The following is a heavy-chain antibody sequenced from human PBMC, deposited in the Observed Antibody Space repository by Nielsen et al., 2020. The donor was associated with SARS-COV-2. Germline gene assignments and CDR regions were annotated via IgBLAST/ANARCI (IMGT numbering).Heavy chain of an antibody. CDR3: ARGNYDFWSGYPYYYYGMDV. Sequence: ASVKVSCKASGYTFTGYYMHWVRQAPGQGLEWMGWINPNSGGTNYAQKFQGWVTMTRDTSISTAYMELSRLRSDDTAVYYCARGNYDFWSGYPYYYYGMDVWGQGTTVTVSS. J-gene: IGHJ6*02. CDR1: GYTFTGYY. CDR2: INPNSGGT. V-gene: IGHV1-2*04. D-gene: IGHD3-3*01.